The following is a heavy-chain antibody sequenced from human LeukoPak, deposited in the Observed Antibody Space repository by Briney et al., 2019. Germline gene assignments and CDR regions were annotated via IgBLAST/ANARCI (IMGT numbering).Heavy chain of an antibody. Sequence: SETLSLTCTVSGASVSSYYWTWIRQPPGKGLEGIGHIYHSGSTNYNPSLKTRVTMSIDTSRNQFSLKLSSVTAADTAVYYCARHAWRYPFEYWGQGALVTVSS. CDR2: IYHSGST. CDR3: ARHAWRYPFEY. D-gene: IGHD2-2*02. CDR1: GASVSSYY. J-gene: IGHJ4*02. V-gene: IGHV4-59*08.